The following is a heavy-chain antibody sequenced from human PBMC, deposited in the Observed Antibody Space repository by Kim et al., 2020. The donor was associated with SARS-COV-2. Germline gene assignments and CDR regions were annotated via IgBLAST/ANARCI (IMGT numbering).Heavy chain of an antibody. J-gene: IGHJ3*02. CDR3: ARAGVRVIPGAFDI. D-gene: IGHD2-21*01. Sequence: DSVKGRFTISRDHAKNSLYLQMNSLRGEDTAVYYCARAGVRVIPGAFDIWGQGTMVTVSS. V-gene: IGHV3-21*01.